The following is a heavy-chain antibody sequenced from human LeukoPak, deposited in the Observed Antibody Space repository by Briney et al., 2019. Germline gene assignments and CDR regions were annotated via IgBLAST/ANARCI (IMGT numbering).Heavy chain of an antibody. D-gene: IGHD3-3*01. V-gene: IGHV3-43*02. Sequence: QPGGSLRLSCAASGFTFEDYAMHWVRQGPGKGLEWVSLISGNGNNIYYADSVKGRFTISRDNSKNSLYLQMNSLRTEDTALYYCAKDLPQYYDFWSGYYGGFDYWGQGTLVTVSS. CDR2: ISGNGNNI. CDR1: GFTFEDYA. CDR3: AKDLPQYYDFWSGYYGGFDY. J-gene: IGHJ4*02.